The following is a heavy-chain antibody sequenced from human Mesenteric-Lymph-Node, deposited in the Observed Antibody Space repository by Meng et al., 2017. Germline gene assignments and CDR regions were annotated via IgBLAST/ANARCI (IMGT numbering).Heavy chain of an antibody. V-gene: IGHV1-69*06. CDR2: IIPIFGTA. Sequence: QGQLGESGAEVKKPGSSVKVLCKASGGTFSSYAISWVRQAPGQGLEWMGGIIPIFGTANYAQKFQGRVTITADKSTSTAYMELSSLRSEDTAVYYCASALRLSSSGWSLDYWGQGTLVTVSS. D-gene: IGHD6-19*01. J-gene: IGHJ4*02. CDR3: ASALRLSSSGWSLDY. CDR1: GGTFSSYA.